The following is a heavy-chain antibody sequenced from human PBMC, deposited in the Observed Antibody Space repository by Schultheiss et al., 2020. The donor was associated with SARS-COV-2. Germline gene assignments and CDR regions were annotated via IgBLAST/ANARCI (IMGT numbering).Heavy chain of an antibody. J-gene: IGHJ6*02. V-gene: IGHV1-8*02. CDR2: MNPNSGNT. CDR1: GGTFSSYA. CDR3: ARGSYDFWSGYHYYYGMDV. Sequence: ASVKVSCKASGGTFSSYAISWVRQAPGQGLEWMGWMNPNSGNTGYAQKFQGRVTMTRDTSTSTVYMELSSLRSEDTAVYYCARGSYDFWSGYHYYYGMDVWGQGTTVTVSS. D-gene: IGHD3-3*01.